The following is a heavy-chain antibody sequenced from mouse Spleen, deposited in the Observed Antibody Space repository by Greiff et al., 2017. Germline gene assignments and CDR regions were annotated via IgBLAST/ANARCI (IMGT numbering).Heavy chain of an antibody. V-gene: IGHV5-9*04. CDR2: ISSGGGNT. CDR3: ARHNYSYGAWFAY. J-gene: IGHJ3*01. D-gene: IGHD2-12*01. Sequence: EVQLVESGGGLVKPGGSLKLSCAASGFTFSSYTMSWVRQTPAKRLEWVATISSGGGNTYYPDSVKGRFTISRDNARNTLYLQMSSLRSEDTAMYYCARHNYSYGAWFAYWGQGTLVTVSA. CDR1: GFTFSSYT.